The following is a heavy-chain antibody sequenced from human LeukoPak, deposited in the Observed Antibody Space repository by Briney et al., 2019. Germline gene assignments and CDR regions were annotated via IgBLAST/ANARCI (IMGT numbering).Heavy chain of an antibody. CDR3: ANDRTAGYDGLLDY. V-gene: IGHV3-30*18. J-gene: IGHJ4*02. Sequence: PGRSLRLSCAAPRFNFSYYGISLIRQAPGKGLEWVAVISYDGSNKYYTDSVKGRFTISRDNSKNTLYLQMNSLRAEDTAVYYCANDRTAGYDGLLDYWGQGTLVTVSS. D-gene: IGHD5-12*01. CDR2: ISYDGSNK. CDR1: RFNFSYYG.